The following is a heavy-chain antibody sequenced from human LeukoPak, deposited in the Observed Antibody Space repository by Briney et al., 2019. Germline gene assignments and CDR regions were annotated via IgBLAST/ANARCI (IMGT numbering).Heavy chain of an antibody. CDR2: MDHSGNT. CDR1: GGSFSGYH. Sequence: SETLSLTCAVYGGSFSGYHWSWIRQPPGKGLEWIGEMDHSGNTNYNPSLKTRVTISGDASKNQISLKLNSVTAADTAEYYCARGQWLDNDWGQGTLVIVSS. CDR3: ARGQWLDND. J-gene: IGHJ4*02. D-gene: IGHD6-19*01. V-gene: IGHV4-34*01.